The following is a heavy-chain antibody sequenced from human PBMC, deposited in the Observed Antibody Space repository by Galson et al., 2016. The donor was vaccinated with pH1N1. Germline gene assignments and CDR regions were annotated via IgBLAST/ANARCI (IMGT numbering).Heavy chain of an antibody. Sequence: SVKVSCKASGYTFTNYDINWVRQATGQGLEWMGWMNPNSGNKGYAQKFQGRVTITRNTSISTAYMELSSLRSEDTALYYCSRAGCVSGSCRPGIHYYMDVWGEGTTVTVTS. CDR3: SRAGCVSGSCRPGIHYYMDV. CDR1: GYTFTNYD. J-gene: IGHJ6*03. V-gene: IGHV1-8*01. CDR2: MNPNSGNK. D-gene: IGHD2-15*01.